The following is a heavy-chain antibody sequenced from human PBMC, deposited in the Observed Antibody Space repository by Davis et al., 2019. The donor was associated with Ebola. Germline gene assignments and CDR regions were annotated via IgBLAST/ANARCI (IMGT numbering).Heavy chain of an antibody. CDR1: GGTFSSFA. Sequence: ASVKVSCKSSGGTFSSFAVGWVRQAPGQGLEWMGIINPSGGSTTYAQKFQGRVTMTRDTSTGTVYMELNSLRSEDTALYYCARGRGHHESSGGDYWGQGTLVTVSS. V-gene: IGHV1-46*01. D-gene: IGHD3-22*01. J-gene: IGHJ4*02. CDR2: INPSGGST. CDR3: ARGRGHHESSGGDY.